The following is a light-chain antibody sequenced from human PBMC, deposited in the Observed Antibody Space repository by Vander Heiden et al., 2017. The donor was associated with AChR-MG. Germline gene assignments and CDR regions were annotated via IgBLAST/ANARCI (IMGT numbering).Light chain of an antibody. J-gene: IGKJ2*01. CDR3: QQYGSSPPHT. Sequence: EIVLTQSPGTLSLSPGERATLSCRARQSVRSKYLAWYQQKPGQAPRLLIFGASSRATGIPDRFSGSGSGTDFTLTISRREPQDFALYYCQQYGSSPPHTFGQGTKLEIK. CDR2: GAS. CDR1: QSVRSKY. V-gene: IGKV3-20*01.